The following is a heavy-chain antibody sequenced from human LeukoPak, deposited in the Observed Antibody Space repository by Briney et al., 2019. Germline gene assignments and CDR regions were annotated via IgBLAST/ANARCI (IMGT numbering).Heavy chain of an antibody. CDR2: ISYDGSNK. D-gene: IGHD3-22*01. CDR1: GFTFSSYG. Sequence: GGSLRLSCAASGFTFSSYGMHWVRQAPGKGLEWVAVISYDGSNKYYADSVKGRFTISRDNSKNTLYLQMNSLRAEDTAVYYCAKGGDSSGYYFDYWGQGTLVTVSS. J-gene: IGHJ4*02. V-gene: IGHV3-30*18. CDR3: AKGGDSSGYYFDY.